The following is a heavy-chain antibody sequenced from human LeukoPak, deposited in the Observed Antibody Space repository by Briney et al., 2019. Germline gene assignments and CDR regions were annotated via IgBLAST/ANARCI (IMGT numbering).Heavy chain of an antibody. CDR1: GYSISSGYY. D-gene: IGHD2-2*01. Sequence: SGILSLTCAVSGYSISSGYYWGWIRQPPGKGLEWIGSIYHSGSTYYNPSLKSRVTISVDTSKNQFSLKLNFVTAADTAVYYCARVSYQEGVDYWGQGTLVTVSS. CDR3: ARVSYQEGVDY. V-gene: IGHV4-38-2*01. CDR2: IYHSGST. J-gene: IGHJ4*02.